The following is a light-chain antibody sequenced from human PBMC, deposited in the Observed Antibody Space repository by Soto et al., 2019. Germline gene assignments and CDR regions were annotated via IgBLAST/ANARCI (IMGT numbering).Light chain of an antibody. V-gene: IGKV3-20*01. J-gene: IGKJ1*01. CDR1: QSVSSSY. CDR3: QQYGSSLTWT. CDR2: GAS. Sequence: EIVITQSPATLSVSPGERATLSCRASQSVSSSYLAWYQQKPGQAPRLLIYGASSRATGIPDRFSGSGSGTDFTLTISRLEPEDFAVYYCQQYGSSLTWTFGQGTKVDIK.